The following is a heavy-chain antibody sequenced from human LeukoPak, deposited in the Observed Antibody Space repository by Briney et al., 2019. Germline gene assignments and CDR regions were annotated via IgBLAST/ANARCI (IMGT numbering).Heavy chain of an antibody. V-gene: IGHV3-30*18. D-gene: IGHD1-14*01. CDR3: AKDAAFPGTVQKSFDY. Sequence: PGGSLRLSCAASGFTFRNYGMHWVRQAPGTGLEWVAIISYDGSNKYYADSVKGRFTISRDNSKSTLYLQMNSLRAEDTAVYYCAKDAAFPGTVQKSFDYWGQGTLVTVSS. CDR1: GFTFRNYG. CDR2: ISYDGSNK. J-gene: IGHJ4*02.